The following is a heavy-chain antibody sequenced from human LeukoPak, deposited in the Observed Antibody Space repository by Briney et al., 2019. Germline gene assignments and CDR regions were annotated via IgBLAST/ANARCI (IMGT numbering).Heavy chain of an antibody. CDR3: ARASPHSEWLVHSPYYFDY. CDR1: AFIFNNYA. J-gene: IGHJ4*02. D-gene: IGHD6-19*01. CDR2: IYSGVNT. Sequence: GGSLRLSCAASAFIFNNYAMSWVRQAPGKGLEWVSVIYSGVNTYYADSVKGRFTISRDNSKNTLYLQMNSLRAEDTAVYYCARASPHSEWLVHSPYYFDYWGQGTLVTVSS. V-gene: IGHV3-53*01.